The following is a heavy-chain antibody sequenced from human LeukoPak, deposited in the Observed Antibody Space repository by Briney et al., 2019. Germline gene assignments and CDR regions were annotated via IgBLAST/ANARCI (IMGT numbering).Heavy chain of an antibody. Sequence: AGGSLRLSCTASAFIFSGSWMAWIRQAPGKGLEWVAIIKKDGSEKYYVDSMKGRFTISRDNAKNSLFLQMNSLRAEDTAIYYCTTDTWYSAGHWGQGTLVTVSS. J-gene: IGHJ4*02. V-gene: IGHV3-7*03. D-gene: IGHD2-15*01. CDR3: TTDTWYSAGH. CDR1: AFIFSGSW. CDR2: IKKDGSEK.